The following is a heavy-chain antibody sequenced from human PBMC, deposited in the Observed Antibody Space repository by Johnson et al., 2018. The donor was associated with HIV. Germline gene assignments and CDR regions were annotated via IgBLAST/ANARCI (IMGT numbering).Heavy chain of an antibody. CDR1: GFPFTTYT. D-gene: IGHD2-15*01. V-gene: IGHV3-30*04. CDR3: ASGRVGGNDAFDI. Sequence: VQLVESGGGVVQPGRSLRLFCAVSGFPFTTYTIHWVRQAPGKGLEWVALISYDGNDKYYADSVKGRFTISRDISKSTLYLQMNSLRVEDTAVYYCASGRVGGNDAFDIWGQGTMVTVSS. J-gene: IGHJ3*02. CDR2: ISYDGNDK.